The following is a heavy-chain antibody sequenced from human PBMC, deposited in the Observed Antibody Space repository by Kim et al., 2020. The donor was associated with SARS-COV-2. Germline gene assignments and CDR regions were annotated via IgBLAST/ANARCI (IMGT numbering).Heavy chain of an antibody. CDR2: IIPIFGTA. D-gene: IGHD5-18*01. Sequence: SVKVSCKASGGTFSSYAISWVRQAPGQGLEWMGGIIPIFGTANYAQKFQGRVTITADESTSTAYMELSSLRSEDTAVYYCARDKRKTAMVNRFDYWGQGTLVTVSS. CDR3: ARDKRKTAMVNRFDY. V-gene: IGHV1-69*13. CDR1: GGTFSSYA. J-gene: IGHJ4*02.